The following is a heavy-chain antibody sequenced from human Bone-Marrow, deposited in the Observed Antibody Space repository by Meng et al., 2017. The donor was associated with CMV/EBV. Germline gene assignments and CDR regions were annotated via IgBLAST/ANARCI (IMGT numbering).Heavy chain of an antibody. CDR3: ARGRHPFGELFYFDY. CDR2: IIPIFGTA. D-gene: IGHD3-10*01. V-gene: IGHV1-69*05. CDR1: GGTFSSYT. Sequence: KVSCKASGGTFSSYTISWVRQAPGQGLEWMGGIIPIFGTANYAQKFQGRVTITTDESTSTAYMELSSLRSEDTAVYYCARGRHPFGELFYFDYWGQGTLVTVSS. J-gene: IGHJ4*02.